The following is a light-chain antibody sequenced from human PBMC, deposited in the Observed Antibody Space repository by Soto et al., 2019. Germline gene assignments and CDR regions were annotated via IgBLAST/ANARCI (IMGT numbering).Light chain of an antibody. CDR2: KAS. V-gene: IGKV1-5*03. CDR1: QSISSW. CDR3: QQSLYT. Sequence: DIQMTQSPSTLSASVGDRVTITCRASQSISSWLAWYQQKPGKAPKLLIYKASSLESGVPSRFSGSGSWTEFTLTISSLQPDDFATYYCQQSLYTFGQGTKLEIK. J-gene: IGKJ2*01.